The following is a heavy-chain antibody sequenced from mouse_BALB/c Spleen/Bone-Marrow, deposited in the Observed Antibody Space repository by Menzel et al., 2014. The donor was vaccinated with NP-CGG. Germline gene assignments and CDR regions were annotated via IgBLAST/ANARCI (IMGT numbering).Heavy chain of an antibody. Sequence: VQLQQSGAELVKPGASVKLSCKASGYTFTGYWTHWAKQWLGQGLEWIGEINPSNGHTNYNEKFKSMATLTVDKSSSTAYMQLSSLTSEDSAVFYCARLIYGSSYIVDFWGQGTSVTVSS. CDR2: INPSNGHT. V-gene: IGHV1S81*02. CDR1: GYTFTGYW. CDR3: ARLIYGSSYIVDF. D-gene: IGHD1-1*01. J-gene: IGHJ4*01.